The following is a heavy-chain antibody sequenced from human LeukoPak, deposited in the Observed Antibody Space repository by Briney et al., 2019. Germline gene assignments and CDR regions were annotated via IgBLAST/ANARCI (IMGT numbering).Heavy chain of an antibody. V-gene: IGHV4-34*01. CDR3: ASFDFWSGYLLY. J-gene: IGHJ4*02. CDR2: INHSGST. D-gene: IGHD3-3*01. CDR1: GGSFSGYY. Sequence: PSETLSLTCAVYGGSFSGYYWSWIRQPPGKGLEWIGEINHSGSTNYNPFLKSRVTISVDTSKNQFSLKLSSVTAADTAVYYCASFDFWSGYLLYWGQGTLVTVSS.